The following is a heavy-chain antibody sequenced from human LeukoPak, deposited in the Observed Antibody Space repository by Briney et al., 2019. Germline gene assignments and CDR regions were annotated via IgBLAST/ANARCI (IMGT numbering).Heavy chain of an antibody. CDR2: IYHSGST. Sequence: SETLSLTCVVSDFSISSGHYWGWIRQPPGKGLDWIGTIYHSGSTYYTPSLQSRVTISVDMSKNQFSLRLSRVTVADTAVYICARSTFSHASTGGYDYWGQGILVTVSS. J-gene: IGHJ4*02. CDR1: DFSISSGHY. D-gene: IGHD3-22*01. CDR3: ARSTFSHASTGGYDY. V-gene: IGHV4-38-2*01.